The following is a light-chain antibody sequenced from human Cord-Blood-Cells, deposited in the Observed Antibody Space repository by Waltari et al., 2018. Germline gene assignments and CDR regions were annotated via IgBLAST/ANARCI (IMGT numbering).Light chain of an antibody. CDR2: EGS. CDR1: SSDVRSYNL. V-gene: IGLV2-23*01. Sequence: QSALTQPASASGSPGQSITIHCTGTSSDVRSYNLVSWYQQPPGKAPKLMIYEGSKRPSGVSNRFSGSKSGNTASLTISGLQAEDEADYYCCSYAGSWVFGGGTKLTVL. J-gene: IGLJ3*02. CDR3: CSYAGSWV.